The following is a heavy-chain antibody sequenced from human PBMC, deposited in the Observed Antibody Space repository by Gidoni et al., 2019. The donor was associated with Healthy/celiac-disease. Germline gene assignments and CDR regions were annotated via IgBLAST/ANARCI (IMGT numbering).Heavy chain of an antibody. J-gene: IGHJ4*02. V-gene: IGHV3-53*01. CDR2: IYSGGST. CDR1: GFTVGSNY. Sequence: EVQLVESGGGLIQPGGSLRLYCAAYGFTVGSNYMSWVRQAPGKGLEWVSVIYSGGSTDYAASVKGRFTISRDNSKNTLYLQMTSLRAEDTAVYYCARGGPGAIVGATTFSYWGQGTLVTVSS. CDR3: ARGGPGAIVGATTFSY. D-gene: IGHD1-26*01.